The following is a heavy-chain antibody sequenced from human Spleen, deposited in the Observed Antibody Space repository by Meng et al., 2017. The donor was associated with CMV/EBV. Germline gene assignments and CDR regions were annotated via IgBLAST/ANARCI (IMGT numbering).Heavy chain of an antibody. CDR3: ARVREQWLAPFRWFDP. CDR2: MNPNSGNT. D-gene: IGHD6-19*01. J-gene: IGHJ5*02. V-gene: IGHV1-8*01. CDR1: GYTFTSYD. Sequence: ASVKVSCKASGYTFTSYDINWVRQATGQGLEWMGWMNPNSGNTGYAQKFQGRVTMTRNTSISTAYMELSSLRSEDTAVYYCARVREQWLAPFRWFDPWGQGTLVTVSS.